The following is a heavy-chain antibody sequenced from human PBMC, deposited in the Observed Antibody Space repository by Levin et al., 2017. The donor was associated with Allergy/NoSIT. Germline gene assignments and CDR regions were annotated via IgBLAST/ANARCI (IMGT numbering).Heavy chain of an antibody. Sequence: GESLKISCAASGFTVSSHYMSWVRQAPGKGLEWVSVIYSGGSTYYADSVKGRFTISRDNSKNTLYLQMNSLRAEDTAVYYCARDSSGSLGAFDYWGQGTLVTVSS. J-gene: IGHJ4*02. D-gene: IGHD3-10*01. CDR1: GFTVSSHY. V-gene: IGHV3-53*01. CDR3: ARDSSGSLGAFDY. CDR2: IYSGGST.